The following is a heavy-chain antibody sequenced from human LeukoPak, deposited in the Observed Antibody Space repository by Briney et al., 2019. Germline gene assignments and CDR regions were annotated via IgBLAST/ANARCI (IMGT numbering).Heavy chain of an antibody. D-gene: IGHD2-15*01. CDR3: ARDRSGGSGNDAFDI. V-gene: IGHV4-31*03. J-gene: IGHJ3*02. CDR2: IYFSGIT. CDR1: GDSISSGVSY. Sequence: PSETLSLTCTVSGDSISSGVSYWSWIRQHPGKGLEWIAYIYFSGITYYNPSLKSRVTMSVDTSKNQFSLNLTSVTAADTAVYYCARDRSGGSGNDAFDIWGQGTMVIVSS.